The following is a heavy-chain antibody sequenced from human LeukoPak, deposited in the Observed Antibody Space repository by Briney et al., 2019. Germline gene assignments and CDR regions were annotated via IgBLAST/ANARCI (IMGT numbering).Heavy chain of an antibody. CDR1: GFTFSSYG. CDR3: ARYYDSSGYMWFDP. J-gene: IGHJ5*02. Sequence: GGSLRLSCAASGFTFSSYGMHWVRQAPGKGLEWVAVIWYDGSNEYYADSVKGRFTISRDNSKNTLYLQMNSLRAEDTAVYYCARYYDSSGYMWFDPWGQGTLVTVSS. D-gene: IGHD3-22*01. V-gene: IGHV3-33*01. CDR2: IWYDGSNE.